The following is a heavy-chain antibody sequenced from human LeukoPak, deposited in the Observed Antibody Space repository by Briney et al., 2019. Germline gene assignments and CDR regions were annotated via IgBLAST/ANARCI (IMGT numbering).Heavy chain of an antibody. CDR2: ISAYNGNT. Sequence: ASVKVSCKASGYTFTSYGISWVRQAPGQGLEWMGWISAYNGNTNYAQKFQGRVTMTRDTSISTAYMELRRLRSDDTAVYYCARGYLYYYDVSGYPFDYWGQGTLVTVSS. D-gene: IGHD3-22*01. CDR1: GYTFTSYG. J-gene: IGHJ4*02. V-gene: IGHV1-18*01. CDR3: ARGYLYYYDVSGYPFDY.